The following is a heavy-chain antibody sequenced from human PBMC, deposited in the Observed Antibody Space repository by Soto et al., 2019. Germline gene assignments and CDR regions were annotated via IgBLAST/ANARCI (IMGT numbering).Heavy chain of an antibody. CDR2: TNSDGSDT. D-gene: IGHD5-12*01. J-gene: IGHJ4*02. V-gene: IGHV3-74*01. CDR3: ARASGYDFDY. CDR1: GFSFSSYW. Sequence: EVQLVESGGGLVQPGGSLRLSCAASGFSFSSYWLHWFRQGPGKGLVWVSRTNSDGSDTVYADSVKGRFTVSRDNAKNTLQLLMNSLRAEDTAVYYCARASGYDFDYRCQGILVTVSS.